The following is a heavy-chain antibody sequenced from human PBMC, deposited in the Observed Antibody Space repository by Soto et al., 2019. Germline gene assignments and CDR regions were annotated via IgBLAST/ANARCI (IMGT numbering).Heavy chain of an antibody. Sequence: GSPRLPCTASGFPFCGYAMSWFRQGPGGGLEWVGFIRSKAYGGTTEYAASVKGRFTISRDDSKSIAYLQMNSLKTEDTAVYYCTRRYSSGNNGPFDYWGQGTLVTVSS. V-gene: IGHV3-49*03. D-gene: IGHD4-4*01. CDR1: GFPFCGYA. CDR2: IRSKAYGGTT. CDR3: TRRYSSGNNGPFDY. J-gene: IGHJ4*02.